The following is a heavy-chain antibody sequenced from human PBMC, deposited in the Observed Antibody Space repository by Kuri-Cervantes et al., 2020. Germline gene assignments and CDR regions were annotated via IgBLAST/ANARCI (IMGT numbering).Heavy chain of an antibody. V-gene: IGHV1-46*01. D-gene: IGHD3-3*01. J-gene: IGHJ6*02. CDR3: AREGITIFGVVSPTNYYYYGMDV. CDR2: INPSGGST. CDR1: GYTFTSYY. Sequence: ASVKVSCKASGYTFTSYYMHWVRQAPGQGLEWMGIINPSGGSTSYAQKFQGRVTMTRDTSTSTVYMELSSLRSEDTAVYYCAREGITIFGVVSPTNYYYYGMDVWGQGTTVTVSS.